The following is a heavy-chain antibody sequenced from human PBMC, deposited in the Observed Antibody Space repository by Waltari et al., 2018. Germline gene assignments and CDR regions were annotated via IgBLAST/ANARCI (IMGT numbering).Heavy chain of an antibody. J-gene: IGHJ6*02. V-gene: IGHV1-3*01. D-gene: IGHD2-21*02. CDR1: GYTFTSYA. Sequence: QVQLVQSGAEVKKPGASVKVSCKASGYTFTSYAMHWVRQAPGQRLEWMGWINAGNGNTKYSQKVQGRVTMTEDTTTDTAYMELSSRRSEDTAVYYCATPRSLVVTPVAYYGMDVWGQGTTVTVSS. CDR2: INAGNGNT. CDR3: ATPRSLVVTPVAYYGMDV.